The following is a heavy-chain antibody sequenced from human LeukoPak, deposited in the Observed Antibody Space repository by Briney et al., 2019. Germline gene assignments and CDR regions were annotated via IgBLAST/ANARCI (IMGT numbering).Heavy chain of an antibody. CDR2: ISWDSGSI. CDR3: AKDTYGMDV. CDR1: GFTFDDYA. J-gene: IGHJ6*02. V-gene: IGHV3-9*01. Sequence: GGSLRLSCAASGFTFDDYAMHWVRQAPGKGLEWVSGISWDSGSIGYADSVKGRFTISRDNAKNSLYLQMNSLRAEDTALYYCAKDTYGMDVWGQGTTVTVSS.